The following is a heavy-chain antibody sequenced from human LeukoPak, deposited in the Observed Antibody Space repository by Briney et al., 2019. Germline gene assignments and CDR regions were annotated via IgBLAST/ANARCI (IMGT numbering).Heavy chain of an antibody. CDR2: IYYSGCT. D-gene: IGHD3-3*01. V-gene: IGHV4-39*01. Sequence: SETLSLTCTVSGGSISSSSYYWGWIRQPPGKGLEWIGRIYYSGCTYYNPSLKTLVTISVATSKSQFSLKPSSETATDTAVYYCTRHLIQQYDFWSGSKWFDPWGQGTLVTVSS. CDR3: TRHLIQQYDFWSGSKWFDP. J-gene: IGHJ5*02. CDR1: GGSISSSSYY.